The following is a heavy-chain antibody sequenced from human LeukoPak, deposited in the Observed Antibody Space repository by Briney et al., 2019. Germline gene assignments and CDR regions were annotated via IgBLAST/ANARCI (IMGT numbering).Heavy chain of an antibody. CDR2: LSSDGSNK. Sequence: GGSLRLSCAATGFIFSSYSIHWVRQAPGKGLEWVAVLSSDGSNKFYADSVKGRFTISRDNSKNTLYLQMNSLRTENTAVYYCARDRAYSGNDATYFDYWGRGTLVTVSS. CDR1: GFIFSSYS. J-gene: IGHJ4*02. V-gene: IGHV3-30-3*01. CDR3: ARDRAYSGNDATYFDY. D-gene: IGHD5-12*01.